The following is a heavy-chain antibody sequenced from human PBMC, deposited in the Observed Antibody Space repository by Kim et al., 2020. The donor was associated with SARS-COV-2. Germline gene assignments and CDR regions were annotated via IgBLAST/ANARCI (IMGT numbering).Heavy chain of an antibody. CDR3: ARVSIAAAGTTEFDY. V-gene: IGHV4-30-4*01. D-gene: IGHD6-13*01. Sequence: SETLSLTCTVSGGSISSGDYYWSWIRQPPGKGLEWIGYIYYSGSTYYNPSLKSRFTISVDTSKNQFSLKLSSVTAADTAVYYCARVSIAAAGTTEFDYWGQGTLVTVSS. CDR1: GGSISSGDYY. CDR2: IYYSGST. J-gene: IGHJ4*02.